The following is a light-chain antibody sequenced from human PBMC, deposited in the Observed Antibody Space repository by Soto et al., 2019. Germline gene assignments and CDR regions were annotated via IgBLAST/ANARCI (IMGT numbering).Light chain of an antibody. CDR2: LGS. V-gene: IGKV2-28*01. CDR3: MQALQTRT. Sequence: DIVMTQSPLSLPVTPGEPASISCRSSQSLLHNNGYNYLDWYLQKPGQSPQLLIYLGSNRASGVPDRFSGSGSGTDFTLKISRVEAEDVGVYYCMQALQTRTLGQGTKVDSK. J-gene: IGKJ1*01. CDR1: QSLLHNNGYNY.